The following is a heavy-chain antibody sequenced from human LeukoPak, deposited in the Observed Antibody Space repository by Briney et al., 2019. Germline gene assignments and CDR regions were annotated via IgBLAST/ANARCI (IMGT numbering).Heavy chain of an antibody. CDR3: ARDREAARPFDY. D-gene: IGHD6-6*01. CDR1: GFTYSNYA. V-gene: IGHV3-23*01. J-gene: IGHJ4*02. Sequence: GGSLRLPCAASGFTYSNYAMSWVRQAPGQGLEWVSAIHGSGHDTFYADAVKGRFTVSRDNSRNSLYLQMNSLRAEDTAVYYCARDREAARPFDYWGQGTLVTVSS. CDR2: IHGSGHDT.